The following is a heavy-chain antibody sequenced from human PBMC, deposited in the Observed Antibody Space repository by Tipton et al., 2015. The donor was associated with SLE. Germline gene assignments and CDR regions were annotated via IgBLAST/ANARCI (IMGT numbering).Heavy chain of an antibody. CDR3: ARDPPRYYDFWSGYYGYFDL. J-gene: IGHJ2*01. V-gene: IGHV3-53*04. Sequence: GSLRLSCAASGFTVSSNYMSWVRQAPGKGLEWVSVIYSGGSTHYADSVKGRFTISRHNSKNTLYLQMNSLRAEDTAVYYCARDPPRYYDFWSGYYGYFDLWGRGTLVTVSS. CDR2: IYSGGST. CDR1: GFTVSSNY. D-gene: IGHD3-3*01.